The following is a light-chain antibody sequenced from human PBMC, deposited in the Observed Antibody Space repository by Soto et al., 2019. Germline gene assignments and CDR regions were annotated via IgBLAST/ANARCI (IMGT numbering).Light chain of an antibody. Sequence: EIVLTQSPATLSVSPGERATLSCRASQSVSSKLAWYQQKPGQAPRLLIYDASTRATGIPARSSGSGSGTEFTLTISSLQPADFAVYYCQQYNDWPPLTFGGGTKVDIK. V-gene: IGKV3-15*01. CDR3: QQYNDWPPLT. CDR2: DAS. J-gene: IGKJ4*01. CDR1: QSVSSK.